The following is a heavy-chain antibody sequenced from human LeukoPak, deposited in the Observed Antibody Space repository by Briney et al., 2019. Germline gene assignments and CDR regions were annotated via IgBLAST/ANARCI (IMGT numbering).Heavy chain of an antibody. D-gene: IGHD3-10*01. CDR3: EREEYGSGSFDY. CDR2: INPNSGNT. CDR1: GYTFPSYD. J-gene: IGHJ4*02. Sequence: GASVKVSRKSSGYTFPSYDINGVRHATGRGLEWVGWINPNSGNTRYAQKPQGRDTKTTDTSPRTAHMELKSQSSRDTPVYFCEREEYGSGSFDYWGQGTLVTVSS. V-gene: IGHV1-8*02.